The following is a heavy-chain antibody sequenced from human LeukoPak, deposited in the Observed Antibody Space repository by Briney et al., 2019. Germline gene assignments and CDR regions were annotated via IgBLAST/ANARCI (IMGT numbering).Heavy chain of an antibody. CDR1: GVTFRSYS. V-gene: IGHV3-48*01. CDR2: ITSSSSTI. D-gene: IGHD1-7*01. Sequence: PGGSLRLSCAASGVTFRSYSMNWVRHAPGKGLEWVSYITSSSSTIYYADSVKGRFTISRDNAKNSLYLQMNSLRAEDTAVYYCASNTGTATSNYYYMDVWGKGTTVTVSS. J-gene: IGHJ6*03. CDR3: ASNTGTATSNYYYMDV.